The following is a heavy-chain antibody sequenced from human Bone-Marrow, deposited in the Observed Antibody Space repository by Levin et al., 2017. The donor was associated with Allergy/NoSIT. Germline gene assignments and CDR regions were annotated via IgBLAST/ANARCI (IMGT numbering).Heavy chain of an antibody. V-gene: IGHV3-74*01. Sequence: GESLKISCAASGFTFNTFWMHWVRQAPGKGLVWVSHITSDGSSTSYADSVKGRFTISRDNAKNTLHLQMNSLRAEDTAVYYCARDWPHVGIDYWGQGTLVIVSS. CDR3: ARDWPHVGIDY. CDR2: ITSDGSST. CDR1: GFTFNTFW. J-gene: IGHJ4*02. D-gene: IGHD7-27*01.